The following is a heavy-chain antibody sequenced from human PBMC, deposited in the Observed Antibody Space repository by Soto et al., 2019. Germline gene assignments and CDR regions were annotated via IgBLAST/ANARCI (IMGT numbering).Heavy chain of an antibody. V-gene: IGHV3-30-3*01. CDR3: ARGPSVYCSSTSCSPFAP. J-gene: IGHJ5*02. D-gene: IGHD2-2*01. CDR2: ISYDGSNK. Sequence: GGSLRLSCAASGFTFSSYAVHWVRQAPGKGLEWVAVISYDGSNKYYTDSVKGRFTISRDNSKSTLYLQMNSLRPEDTAVYYCARGPSVYCSSTSCSPFAPWGQGTLVTVSS. CDR1: GFTFSSYA.